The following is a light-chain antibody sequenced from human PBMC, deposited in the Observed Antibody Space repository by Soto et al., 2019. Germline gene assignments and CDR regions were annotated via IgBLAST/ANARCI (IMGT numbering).Light chain of an antibody. Sequence: EMVMTQSPATLSVSPGERVTLSCRASESVHRNLAWYQQKPGQGPSLLIYYASTRATGVPDRFTGSGSGTEFTLTISSLQSDDFGFYHWQHNSNWPPTFGPGTKVEIK. CDR2: YAS. CDR1: ESVHRN. J-gene: IGKJ3*01. CDR3: QHNSNWPPT. V-gene: IGKV3-15*01.